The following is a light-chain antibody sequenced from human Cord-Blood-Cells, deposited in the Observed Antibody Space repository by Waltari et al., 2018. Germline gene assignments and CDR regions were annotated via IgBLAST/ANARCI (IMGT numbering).Light chain of an antibody. CDR2: AAS. CDR3: QQRYSTPRT. J-gene: IGKJ1*01. Sequence: DIQMTQSPSSLSASVGDRITIPCRASQSISSYLNWYQQKPGKAPKPLIYAASSLQSGVPSRFSGSGSGTDFTLTISSLQPEDFATYYCQQRYSTPRTFGRGTKVEIK. V-gene: IGKV1-39*01. CDR1: QSISSY.